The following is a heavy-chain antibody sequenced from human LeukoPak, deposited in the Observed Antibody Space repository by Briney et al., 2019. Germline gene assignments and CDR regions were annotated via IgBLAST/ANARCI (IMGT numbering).Heavy chain of an antibody. CDR1: GYTFTSYY. V-gene: IGHV1-3*01. J-gene: IGHJ4*02. D-gene: IGHD6-19*01. CDR3: ARESSGWQYFDY. CDR2: INPGNGST. Sequence: GASVKVSCKASGYTFTSYYMHWVRQAPGQGLELMGWINPGNGSTKYSQKFQGRVTITRETSASTAYMELSSLRSEDTALYYCARESSGWQYFDYWGQGTLVTVSS.